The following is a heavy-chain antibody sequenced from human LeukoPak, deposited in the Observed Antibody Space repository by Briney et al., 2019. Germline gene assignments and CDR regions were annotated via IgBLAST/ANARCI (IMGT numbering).Heavy chain of an antibody. CDR3: ARDPGIVATTPKWFDP. Sequence: ASVKVSCKASGYTFTSYGISWVRQAPGQGLEWMGWISAYNGNTNYAQKLQGRVTMTTDTSTSTAYMELRSLRSDDTAVYYCARDPGIVATTPKWFDPWGQGTLVTVSS. V-gene: IGHV1-18*04. J-gene: IGHJ5*02. CDR1: GYTFTSYG. D-gene: IGHD5-12*01. CDR2: ISAYNGNT.